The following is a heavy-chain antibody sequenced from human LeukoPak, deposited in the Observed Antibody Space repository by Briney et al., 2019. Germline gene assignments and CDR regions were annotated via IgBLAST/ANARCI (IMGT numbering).Heavy chain of an antibody. Sequence: GGSLRLSCAASGFTFSSYSMNWVRQAPGKGLEWVSSISSSSYIYYADSVKGRFTISRDNAKNSLYLQMNSLRAEDTAVYYCARDAPIGVVVVAAPLDYWGQGTLVTVSS. V-gene: IGHV3-21*01. CDR3: ARDAPIGVVVVAAPLDY. D-gene: IGHD2-15*01. CDR1: GFTFSSYS. CDR2: ISSSSYI. J-gene: IGHJ4*02.